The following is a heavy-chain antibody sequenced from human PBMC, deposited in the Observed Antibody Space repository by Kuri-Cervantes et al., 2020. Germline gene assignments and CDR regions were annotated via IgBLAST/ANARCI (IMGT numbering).Heavy chain of an antibody. Sequence: GESLKISCAASGFSFSNYAMSWVRQAPGKGLEWVSVIYSDGSTFYADSVKGRFTISRDNSKNTVYLQMNSLRVEDTAIYYCARDLYHWVTTSYWGQGTLVTVSS. CDR3: ARDLYHWVTTSY. CDR2: IYSDGST. J-gene: IGHJ4*02. CDR1: GFSFSNYA. V-gene: IGHV3-66*02. D-gene: IGHD1-20*01.